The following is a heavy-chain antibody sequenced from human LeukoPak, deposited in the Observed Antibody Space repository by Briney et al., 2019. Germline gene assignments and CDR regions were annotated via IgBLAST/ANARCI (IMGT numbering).Heavy chain of an antibody. Sequence: ASVKVSCKASGYTFTGYYMHWVRQAPGQGLEWMGWINPNSGGTNYAQKFQGRVTMTRDTSISTAYMELSRLRSDDTAVYYCARVSAAGFPSPDYYMDVWGKGTTVTVSS. CDR2: INPNSGGT. CDR3: ARVSAAGFPSPDYYMDV. D-gene: IGHD6-13*01. V-gene: IGHV1-2*02. CDR1: GYTFTGYY. J-gene: IGHJ6*03.